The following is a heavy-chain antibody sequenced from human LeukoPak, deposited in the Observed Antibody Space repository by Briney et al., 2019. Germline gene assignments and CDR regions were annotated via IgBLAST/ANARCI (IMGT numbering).Heavy chain of an antibody. V-gene: IGHV3-30*18. D-gene: IGHD3-16*02. CDR2: MSYDGNIK. CDR1: GFTFSTKS. CDR3: AKDSLWGSYRYTYFDY. Sequence: GGSLRLSCAVSGFTFSTKSMNWVRQAPGKGLEWLTVMSYDGNIKYYADSVKGRFTISRDNSENTLYLQMNSLRAEDTAVYFCAKDSLWGSYRYTYFDYWGQGTLVTVSS. J-gene: IGHJ4*02.